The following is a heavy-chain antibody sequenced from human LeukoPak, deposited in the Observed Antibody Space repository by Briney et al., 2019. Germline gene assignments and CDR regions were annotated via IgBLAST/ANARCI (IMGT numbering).Heavy chain of an antibody. D-gene: IGHD4-11*01. Sequence: GGSLGLSCAASGFAFSSYAMNWVRQAPGKGLEWISVISGSGGETYYAGSVKGRFAISRDNSKNTVYVELNSLGGDDTAVYYCAKGPNESSNYLFDYWGQGTLVTVSS. V-gene: IGHV3-23*01. CDR2: ISGSGGET. J-gene: IGHJ4*02. CDR1: GFAFSSYA. CDR3: AKGPNESSNYLFDY.